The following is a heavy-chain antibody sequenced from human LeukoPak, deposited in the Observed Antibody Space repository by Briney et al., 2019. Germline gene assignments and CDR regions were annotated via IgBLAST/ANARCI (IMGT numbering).Heavy chain of an antibody. Sequence: GGSLRLSCAASGFTVSSNYMSWVRQAQGKGLEWVSVIYSGGSTYYADSVKGRFTISRDNSKNTVYLQMNSLRAEDTAVYYCARGLVGATPFWGQGTLVTVSS. J-gene: IGHJ4*02. CDR2: IYSGGST. CDR3: ARGLVGATPF. CDR1: GFTVSSNY. D-gene: IGHD1-26*01. V-gene: IGHV3-53*01.